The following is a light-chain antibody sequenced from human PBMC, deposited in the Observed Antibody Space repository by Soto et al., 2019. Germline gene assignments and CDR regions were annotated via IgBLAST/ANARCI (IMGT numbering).Light chain of an antibody. CDR2: EVS. Sequence: QSALTQPPSASGSPGQSVTISCTGTSSDVGRYNYVSWYQQHPGKAPKLMIYEVSKRPSGVPDRFSGSKSGNTASLTVSGLQAEDEADYYCSSYAGSDNVFGTGPKVTVL. CDR1: SSDVGRYNY. CDR3: SSYAGSDNV. V-gene: IGLV2-8*01. J-gene: IGLJ1*01.